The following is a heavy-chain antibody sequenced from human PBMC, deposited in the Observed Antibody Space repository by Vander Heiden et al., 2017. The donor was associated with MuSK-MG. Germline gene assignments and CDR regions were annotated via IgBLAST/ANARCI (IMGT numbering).Heavy chain of an antibody. CDR2: IKQDGSDK. CDR3: ARGGYTAVD. Sequence: EVQLVESGGGLVQPGGSLRLSSAASGFTFSSYWMSWVRQAPGKGLEWVANIKQDGSDKYYVDSVKGRFTISRDNAKNSLHLKMNSLRVEDTAVYYCARGGYTAVDWGQGTLVTASS. CDR1: GFTFSSYW. J-gene: IGHJ4*02. D-gene: IGHD1-1*01. V-gene: IGHV3-7*01.